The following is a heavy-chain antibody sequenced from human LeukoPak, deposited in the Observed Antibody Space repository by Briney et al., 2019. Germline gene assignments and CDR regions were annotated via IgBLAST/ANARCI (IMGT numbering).Heavy chain of an antibody. CDR3: ARARGSCAGGRCYSEY. CDR2: IGSGSSYI. J-gene: IGHJ4*02. Sequence: GGSLRLSCAASGFTFSSCTMNWVRQAPGKGLEWVSSIGSGSSYIYYADSVKGRFSISRDNAKNSLYLQLSSLRVEDTAVYYCARARGSCAGGRCYSEYWGQGTLVTVSS. V-gene: IGHV3-21*01. CDR1: GFTFSSCT. D-gene: IGHD2-8*02.